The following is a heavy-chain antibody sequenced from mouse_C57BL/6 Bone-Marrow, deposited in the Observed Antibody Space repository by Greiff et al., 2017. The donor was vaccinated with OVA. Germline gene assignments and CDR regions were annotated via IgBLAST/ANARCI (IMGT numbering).Heavy chain of an antibody. Sequence: QVQLQQSGAELARPGASVKLSCKASGYTFTSYGISWVKQRTGQGLEWIGEIYPRSGNTYYNEKFKGKATLTAAKSSSTAYMELRSLTSEDSAVYFCARRGLTGSFAYWGQGTLVTVSA. J-gene: IGHJ3*01. CDR3: ARRGLTGSFAY. V-gene: IGHV1-81*01. CDR1: GYTFTSYG. D-gene: IGHD4-1*01. CDR2: IYPRSGNT.